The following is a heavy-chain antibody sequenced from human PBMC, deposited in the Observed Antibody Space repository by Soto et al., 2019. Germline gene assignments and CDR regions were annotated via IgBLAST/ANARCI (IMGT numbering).Heavy chain of an antibody. D-gene: IGHD5-12*01. CDR3: ARRPPALGRDGYKAFDI. V-gene: IGHV4-34*01. CDR1: GGSFSGYY. J-gene: IGHJ3*02. CDR2: INHSGST. Sequence: PSETLSLTCAVYGGSFSGYYWSWIRQPPGKGLEWIGEINHSGSTNYNPSLKSRVTISVDTSKNQFSLKLSSVTAADTAVYYCARRPPALGRDGYKAFDIWGQGTMVTVSS.